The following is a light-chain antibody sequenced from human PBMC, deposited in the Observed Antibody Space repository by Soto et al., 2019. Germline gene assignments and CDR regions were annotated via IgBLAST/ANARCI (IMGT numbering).Light chain of an antibody. CDR1: QSISSW. Sequence: DIQMTQSPSTLSASVGDRVTITCRASQSISSWLAWYQQKPGKAPKILIYKASSLESGVPSRFSGSGSGTEFTLTISSLQPDDFATYYFQQYENYPYTFGQGSKLEIK. CDR2: KAS. V-gene: IGKV1-5*03. J-gene: IGKJ2*01. CDR3: QQYENYPYT.